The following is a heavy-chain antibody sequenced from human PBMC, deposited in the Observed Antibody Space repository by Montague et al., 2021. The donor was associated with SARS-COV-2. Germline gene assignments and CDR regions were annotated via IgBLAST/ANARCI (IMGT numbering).Heavy chain of an antibody. J-gene: IGHJ4*02. Sequence: SETLSLTCGVEGGSININYWSWIRQPPGKGLEWIGDINHRGSTNNNPSLKTRVTISIDASKNQFSLKLSSVTAADTAVYYCARGQEVYGINGDLDYWGQGTLVTVSS. CDR3: ARGQEVYGINGDLDY. CDR1: GGSININY. V-gene: IGHV4-34*01. D-gene: IGHD1-20*01. CDR2: INHRGST.